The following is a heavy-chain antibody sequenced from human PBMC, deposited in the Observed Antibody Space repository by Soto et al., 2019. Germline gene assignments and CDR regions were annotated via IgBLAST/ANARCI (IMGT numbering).Heavy chain of an antibody. CDR3: ARYRGTWNYFGP. CDR1: GGSISSSSYY. Sequence: PSETLSLTCTVSGGSISSSSYYWGWIRQPPGRGLEWIGEIYHSGRTYYNPSLKSRVSISLDKAKNQFSLNLTSVTAADTAMYYCARYRGTWNYFGPWGQGTLVTVSS. D-gene: IGHD1-7*01. CDR2: IYHSGRT. J-gene: IGHJ5*02. V-gene: IGHV4-39*07.